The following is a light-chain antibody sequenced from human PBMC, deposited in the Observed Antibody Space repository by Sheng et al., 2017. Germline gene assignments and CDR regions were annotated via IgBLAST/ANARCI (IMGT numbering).Light chain of an antibody. CDR1: QGISNY. CDR3: QQLNIYPQEVT. CDR2: AAS. Sequence: DIQLTQSPSFLSASIGDRVTITCRASQGISNYLGWYQLKPGQAPRLLIYAASTLQSGVPSRFSGSGSGTEFTLAISSLQPEDFATYYCQQLNIYPQEVTFGQGTRLEIK. J-gene: IGKJ5*01. V-gene: IGKV1-9*01.